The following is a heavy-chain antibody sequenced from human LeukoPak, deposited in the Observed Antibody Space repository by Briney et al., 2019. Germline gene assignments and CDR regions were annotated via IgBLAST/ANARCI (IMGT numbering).Heavy chain of an antibody. V-gene: IGHV1-2*02. D-gene: IGHD5-12*01. CDR3: ARDRDSSYSRNWFDP. J-gene: IGHJ5*02. CDR1: GYTFTSYG. Sequence: ASVKVSCKASGYTFTSYGISWVRQAPGQGLEWMGWINPNSGGTNYAQKFQGRVTMTRDTSISTAYMELSRLRSDDTAVYYCARDRDSSYSRNWFDPWGQGTLVTVSS. CDR2: INPNSGGT.